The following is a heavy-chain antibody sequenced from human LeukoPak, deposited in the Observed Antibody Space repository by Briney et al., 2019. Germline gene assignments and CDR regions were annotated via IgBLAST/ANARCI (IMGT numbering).Heavy chain of an antibody. Sequence: ASVKVSCKASGYTFTGYYMHWVRQAPGQGLEWMGWINPNSGGTNYAQKFQGRVNMTRDTSISTAYMDLSRLRSDDTAVYYCARDAYCSSTSECMDVWGQGTTVTVSS. D-gene: IGHD2-2*01. J-gene: IGHJ6*02. CDR3: ARDAYCSSTSECMDV. CDR1: GYTFTGYY. V-gene: IGHV1-2*02. CDR2: INPNSGGT.